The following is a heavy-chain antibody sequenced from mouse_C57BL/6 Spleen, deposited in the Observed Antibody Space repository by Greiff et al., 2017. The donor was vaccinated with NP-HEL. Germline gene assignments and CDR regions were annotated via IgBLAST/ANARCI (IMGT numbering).Heavy chain of an antibody. CDR2: IDPSDSYT. V-gene: IGHV1-59*01. CDR1: GYTFTSYW. D-gene: IGHD1-1*01. J-gene: IGHJ2*01. Sequence: QVQLKQPGAELVRPGTSVKLSCKASGYTFTSYWMHWVKQRPGQGLEWIGVIDPSDSYTNYNQKFKGKATLTVDTSSSTAYMQLSSLTSEDSAVYYCARESYGSSYVDYFDYWGQGTTLTVSS. CDR3: ARESYGSSYVDYFDY.